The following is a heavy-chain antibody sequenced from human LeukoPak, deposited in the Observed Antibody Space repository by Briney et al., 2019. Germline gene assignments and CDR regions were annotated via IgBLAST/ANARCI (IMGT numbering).Heavy chain of an antibody. J-gene: IGHJ5*02. CDR1: VGSIRDYY. CDR2: VYFSGST. V-gene: IGHV4-59*01. D-gene: IGHD1-26*01. CDR3: ARDQWELLFDH. Sequence: SPGTLSLTCTVSVGSIRDYYSTCIRDRPGEGLGWGCYVYFSGSTNYTPSPKSRVTISVDTSKSQFTLKLSSVTAADTAVYYCARDQWELLFDHWGQGTLVTVSS.